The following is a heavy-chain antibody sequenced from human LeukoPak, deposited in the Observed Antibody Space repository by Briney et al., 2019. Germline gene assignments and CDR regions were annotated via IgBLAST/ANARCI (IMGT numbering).Heavy chain of an antibody. CDR1: GGSINSGSYY. D-gene: IGHD6-13*01. Sequence: PSQTLSLTCTVSGGSINSGSYYWSWIRQPAGKGLEWIGRIYTSGTTNYNASLKSRVTISVDTSKNQFSLKLSSVTAADTAVYYCARGAQYTSSWYPTYYYHYMDVWGKGTTVTISS. CDR2: IYTSGTT. J-gene: IGHJ6*03. CDR3: ARGAQYTSSWYPTYYYHYMDV. V-gene: IGHV4-61*02.